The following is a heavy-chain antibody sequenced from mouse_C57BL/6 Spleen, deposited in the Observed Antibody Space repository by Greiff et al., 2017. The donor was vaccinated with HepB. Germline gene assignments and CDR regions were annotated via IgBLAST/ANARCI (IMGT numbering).Heavy chain of an antibody. V-gene: IGHV2-2*01. J-gene: IGHJ3*01. CDR2: IWSGGST. Sequence: QVQLKQSGPGLVQPSQSLSITCTVSGFSLTSYGVHWVRQSPGKGLEWLGVIWSGGSTDYNAAFISRLSISKDNSKSQVFFKMNSLQADDTAIYYCARSLYYGYDDGFAYWGQGTLVTVSA. D-gene: IGHD2-2*01. CDR3: ARSLYYGYDDGFAY. CDR1: GFSLTSYG.